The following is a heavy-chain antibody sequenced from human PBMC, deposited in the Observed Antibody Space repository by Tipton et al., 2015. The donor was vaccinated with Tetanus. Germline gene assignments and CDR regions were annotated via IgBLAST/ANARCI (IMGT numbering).Heavy chain of an antibody. V-gene: IGHV3-33*01. D-gene: IGHD2-15*01. CDR3: AREADCRGGSCFSGAFDN. CDR2: SWYDGTDK. J-gene: IGHJ4*02. Sequence: SLRLSCAASGFIFSSYGIHWVRQAPGKGLEWVAVSWYDGTDKYCADSVKGRFTISRDNSKNTLYLQMNSLRAEDTAVYYSAREADCRGGSCFSGAFDNWGQGTQVTVSS. CDR1: GFIFSSYG.